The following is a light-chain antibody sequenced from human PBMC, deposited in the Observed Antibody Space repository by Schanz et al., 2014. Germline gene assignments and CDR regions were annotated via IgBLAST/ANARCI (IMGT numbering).Light chain of an antibody. CDR3: QQRSNWRGFT. J-gene: IGKJ3*01. V-gene: IGKV3-11*01. Sequence: EIVLTQSPATLSLSPGERATLSCRASQSVRSFLAWYQQKPGQAPRLLIYDASNRATGISARFSGSGSGTDFTLTISSLEPEDFAVYYCQQRSNWRGFTFGPGTKVDIK. CDR1: QSVRSF. CDR2: DAS.